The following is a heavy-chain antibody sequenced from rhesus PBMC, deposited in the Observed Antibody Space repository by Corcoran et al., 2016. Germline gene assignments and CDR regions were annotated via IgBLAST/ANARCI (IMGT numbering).Heavy chain of an antibody. CDR1: GFTFRRYG. Sequence: EVQLVESGGGLVQPGGSLRLSCAASGFTFRRYGLHWVRQAPGKGLEWVAVISYDGSKKYYADSVNDRFTISRDNAKNMLYLKMNNLKWEDTAVYYCASQYLDWLLPGYFEFWGQGALVTVSS. CDR3: ASQYLDWLLPGYFEF. J-gene: IGHJ1*01. V-gene: IGHV3-54*02. D-gene: IGHD3-3*01. CDR2: ISYDGSKK.